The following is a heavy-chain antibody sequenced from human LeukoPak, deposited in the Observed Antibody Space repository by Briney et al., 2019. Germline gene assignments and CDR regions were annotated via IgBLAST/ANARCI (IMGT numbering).Heavy chain of an antibody. CDR2: IKEDGSET. D-gene: IGHD2/OR15-2a*01. CDR3: ARDRPSDQFLFYQTFDC. CDR1: GFTFNHYW. Sequence: PGGSLRLSCAASGFTFNHYWMSWVRQAPGKGLEWVANIKEDGSETYYVDSVEGRFTISRDNANNALYLQMNDLRAEDTAVYYCARDRPSDQFLFYQTFDCWGQGTLVAVSS. J-gene: IGHJ4*02. V-gene: IGHV3-7*01.